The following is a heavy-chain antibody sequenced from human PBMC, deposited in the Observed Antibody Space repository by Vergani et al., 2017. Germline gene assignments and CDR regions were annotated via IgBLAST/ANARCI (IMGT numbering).Heavy chain of an antibody. V-gene: IGHV1-46*03. D-gene: IGHD3-9*01. CDR3: ARGDYGILTGYRY. J-gene: IGHJ4*02. Sequence: QVQVVQSGAEVKKSGASVKVSCKTSGYTFSNYYMLWVRQAPGQGLEWMGIINPSGGHTNYAQKFQGRVTMTRDTSTSTVYMVLSSLRSEDTAIYYCARGDYGILTGYRYWGQGTLVTVSA. CDR1: GYTFSNYY. CDR2: INPSGGHT.